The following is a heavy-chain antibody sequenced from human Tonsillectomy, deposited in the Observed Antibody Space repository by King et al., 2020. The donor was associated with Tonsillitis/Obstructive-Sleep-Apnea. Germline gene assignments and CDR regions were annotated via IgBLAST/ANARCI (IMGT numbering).Heavy chain of an antibody. CDR3: ARRGSSYGAEYFPH. Sequence: QLVQSGAEVKKPGSSVKVSCKASGGTFSNYVISWVRQAPGQGLEWMGGIIPIFDKANYAQKFQGRVTITADKSTSTAYMELSSLRSNDTVIYYCARRGSSYGAEYFPHWGQGSLVTVSP. CDR1: GGTFSNYV. CDR2: IIPIFDKA. V-gene: IGHV1-69*10. J-gene: IGHJ1*01. D-gene: IGHD5-18*01.